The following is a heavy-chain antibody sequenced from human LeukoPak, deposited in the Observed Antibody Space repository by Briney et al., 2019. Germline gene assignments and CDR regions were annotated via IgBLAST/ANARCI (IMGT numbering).Heavy chain of an antibody. J-gene: IGHJ4*02. CDR3: ARGRYGPRLGN. D-gene: IGHD3-16*01. CDR2: INNSGST. CDR1: GASFSDSY. V-gene: IGHV4-34*01. Sequence: SETLSLTCAVYGASFSDSYWSWLRQSPEKGLEWLGDINNSGSTSYNPSLNSRLIMSVDRYKNQFSLRLTSVTAADTAVYYCARGRYGPRLGNWGQGTLVTVSS.